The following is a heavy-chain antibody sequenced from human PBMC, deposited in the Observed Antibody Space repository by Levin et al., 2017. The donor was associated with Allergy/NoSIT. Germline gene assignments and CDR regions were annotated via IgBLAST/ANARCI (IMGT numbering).Heavy chain of an antibody. Sequence: GGSLRLSCAASGFPFSSYGMHWVRRAPGKGLEWVAVIWFDGSKKYYADSVKGRFSISRDNSKNTLYLQMNSLRAEDTAVYYCVRDGGAVAGTTWFDPWGQGTLVTVSS. CDR2: IWFDGSKK. J-gene: IGHJ5*02. CDR3: VRDGGAVAGTTWFDP. D-gene: IGHD6-19*01. V-gene: IGHV3-33*01. CDR1: GFPFSSYG.